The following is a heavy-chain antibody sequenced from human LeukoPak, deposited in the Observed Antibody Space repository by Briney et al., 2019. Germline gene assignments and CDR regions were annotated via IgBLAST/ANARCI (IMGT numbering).Heavy chain of an antibody. D-gene: IGHD3-9*01. V-gene: IGHV4-39*01. CDR1: GGSISSSSYY. J-gene: IGHJ4*02. CDR2: IYYSGST. Sequence: SETLSLTCTVSGGSISSSSYYWGWSRQPPGKGLEWIGSIYYSGSTYYNPSLKSRVTISVDTSKNQFSLKLSSVTAADTAVYYCARHSLERAYYDILTGYRIDYWGQGTLVTVSS. CDR3: ARHSLERAYYDILTGYRIDY.